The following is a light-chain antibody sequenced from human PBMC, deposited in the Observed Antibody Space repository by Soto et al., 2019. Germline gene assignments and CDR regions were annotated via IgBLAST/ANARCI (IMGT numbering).Light chain of an antibody. Sequence: DIQMTQSPSSLSASVGDRVTITCQASQDISNYLNWYQQKPGKAPKLLIYDASNLETGVPSRFSGSGSWTDFTFTISSLQPEDIATSYCQQYDTGVTFGGGTKVEIK. V-gene: IGKV1-33*01. CDR2: DAS. CDR3: QQYDTGVT. CDR1: QDISNY. J-gene: IGKJ4*01.